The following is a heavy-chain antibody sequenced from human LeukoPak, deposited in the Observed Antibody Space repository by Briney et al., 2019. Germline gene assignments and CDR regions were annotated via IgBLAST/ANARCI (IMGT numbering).Heavy chain of an antibody. Sequence: SETLSLTCAVYGGSFSGYYWTWIRQPPGKGLEWIGEINHSGRANYNPSLKSRVTISLDTSKNQFSLKLSSVTAADTAVYYCARYQVATYYFDYWGQGTLVTVSS. V-gene: IGHV4-34*01. J-gene: IGHJ4*02. CDR2: INHSGRA. D-gene: IGHD2-21*02. CDR3: ARYQVATYYFDY. CDR1: GGSFSGYY.